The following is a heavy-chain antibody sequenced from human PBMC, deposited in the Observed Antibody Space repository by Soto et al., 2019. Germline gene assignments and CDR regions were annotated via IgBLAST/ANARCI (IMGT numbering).Heavy chain of an antibody. CDR2: IKSKTDGGTT. CDR3: TTVLTWKARGVITDFDY. D-gene: IGHD3-10*01. J-gene: IGHJ4*02. CDR1: GFTFSNAW. Sequence: GGSLRLSCAASGFTFSNAWMSWVRQAPGKGLEWVGRIKSKTDGGTTDYAAPVKGRFTISRDDSKNTLYLQMNSLKTEDTAVYYCTTVLTWKARGVITDFDYWGQGTMVTVSS. V-gene: IGHV3-15*01.